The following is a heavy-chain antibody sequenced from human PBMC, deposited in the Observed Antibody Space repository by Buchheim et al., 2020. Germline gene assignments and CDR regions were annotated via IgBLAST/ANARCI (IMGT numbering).Heavy chain of an antibody. CDR3: AREDYYDSSGYYYGGTFDY. V-gene: IGHV4-59*01. CDR2: IYYSGSP. J-gene: IGHJ4*02. CDR1: GGSISSYY. D-gene: IGHD3-22*01. Sequence: QVQLQESGPGLVKPSETLSLTCTVSGGSISSYYWSWIRQPPGKGLEWIGYIYYSGSPNYNPSLKSRVTISVDTSKHQFSLKLSSVTAADTAVYYCAREDYYDSSGYYYGGTFDYWGQGTL.